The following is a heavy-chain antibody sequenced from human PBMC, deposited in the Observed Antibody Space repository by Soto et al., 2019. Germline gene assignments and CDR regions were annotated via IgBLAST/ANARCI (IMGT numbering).Heavy chain of an antibody. V-gene: IGHV3-74*01. Sequence: EVQLVESGGGLVQPGGSLRLSCEASGLSFSTFWMHWVRQAPGKGLVWVSRINSDGSSTYYADSVKGRVTISRDNAKKTLYLQLNSLRPEDTAVYYCARDFEYWGQGTLVTVSS. J-gene: IGHJ4*02. CDR1: GLSFSTFW. CDR3: ARDFEY. CDR2: INSDGSST.